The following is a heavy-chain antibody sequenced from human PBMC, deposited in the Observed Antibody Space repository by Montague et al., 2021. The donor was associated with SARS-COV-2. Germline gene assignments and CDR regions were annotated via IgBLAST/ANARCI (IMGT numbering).Heavy chain of an antibody. CDR3: ARAQNTCFIANCVNYFEV. Sequence: SETLSLTCEVSGGSISSYYWSWIRQSPGKGLEWIGCVHYTGSTKYNPSLKTRVTLSLDTPKNHFSLKLSSMTAADTAVYYCARAQNTCFIANCVNYFEVWGLGALVTVSS. J-gene: IGHJ4*02. CDR1: GGSISSYY. D-gene: IGHD1-1*01. V-gene: IGHV4-59*01. CDR2: VHYTGST.